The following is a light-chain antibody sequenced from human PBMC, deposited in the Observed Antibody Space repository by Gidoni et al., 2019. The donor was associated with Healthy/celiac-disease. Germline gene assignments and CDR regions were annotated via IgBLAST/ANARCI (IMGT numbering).Light chain of an antibody. CDR2: WAS. CDR3: QQYYSTPFT. Sequence: DIVLTQSPDSLAVSLGERATINCKSRQSALYSSNNKNYLAWYQQKPGQPPKLLIYWASTRESGVPDRFSGSGSGTDFTLTISSLQAEDVAVYYCQQYYSTPFTFXPXTKVDIK. V-gene: IGKV4-1*01. CDR1: QSALYSSNNKNY. J-gene: IGKJ3*01.